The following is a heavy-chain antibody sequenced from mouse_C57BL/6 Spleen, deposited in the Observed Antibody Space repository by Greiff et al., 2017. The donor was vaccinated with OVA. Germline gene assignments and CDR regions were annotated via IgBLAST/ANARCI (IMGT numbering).Heavy chain of an antibody. CDR1: GYTFTNYW. V-gene: IGHV1-63*01. Sequence: QVQLKESGAELVRPGTSVKMSCKASGYTFTNYWIGWAKQRPGHGLEWIGDIYPGGGYTNYNEKFKGKATLTADKSSSTAYMQFSSLTSEDSAIYYCLIYYDYDGGYFAYWGQGTLVTVSA. CDR3: LIYYDYDGGYFAY. J-gene: IGHJ3*01. D-gene: IGHD2-4*01. CDR2: IYPGGGYT.